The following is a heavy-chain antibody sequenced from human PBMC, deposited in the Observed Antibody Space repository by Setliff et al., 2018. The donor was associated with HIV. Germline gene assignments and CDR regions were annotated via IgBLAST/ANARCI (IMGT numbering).Heavy chain of an antibody. V-gene: IGHV4-34*01. Sequence: SETLSLTCAVYGGSFSGYYWSWIRQPPGKGLEWIGEINHSGSTNYNPSLKSRVTISLDTSKNQFFLKLSSVTAPDTAVYYCARRVLQDSSITNSNWLDPWGQGTPVTVSS. CDR2: INHSGST. D-gene: IGHD2-2*01. CDR1: GGSFSGYY. CDR3: ARRVLQDSSITNSNWLDP. J-gene: IGHJ5*02.